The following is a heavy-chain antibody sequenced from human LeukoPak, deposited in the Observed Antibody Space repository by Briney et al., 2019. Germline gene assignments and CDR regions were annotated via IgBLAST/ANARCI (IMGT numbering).Heavy chain of an antibody. Sequence: PGGSLRLSCAASGFTFSSYDMSWVRQAPGKGLEWVSSISGSGGSTFYADSVKGRFTISRDNSKNTLYVQMNSLSAEDTAVYYCAKSQWSDNSGYYYFDYWGQGTLVTVSS. D-gene: IGHD3-22*01. V-gene: IGHV3-23*01. J-gene: IGHJ4*02. CDR2: ISGSGGST. CDR1: GFTFSSYD. CDR3: AKSQWSDNSGYYYFDY.